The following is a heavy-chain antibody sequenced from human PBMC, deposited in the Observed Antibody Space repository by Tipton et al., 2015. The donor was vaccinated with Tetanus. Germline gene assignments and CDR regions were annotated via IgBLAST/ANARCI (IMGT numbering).Heavy chain of an antibody. J-gene: IGHJ5*02. CDR1: GGSISSDAHY. V-gene: IGHV4-31*03. D-gene: IGHD2-8*01. CDR3: ARRLIQNWFDP. Sequence: TLSLTCTVSGGSISSDAHYWSWIRQAPGKGLEWLGYIYYTGNTYYNPSLKSRVTISVDTSKNQFSLKLTSLTAADTAVYYCARRLIQNWFDPWGQGTLVTVSS. CDR2: IYYTGNT.